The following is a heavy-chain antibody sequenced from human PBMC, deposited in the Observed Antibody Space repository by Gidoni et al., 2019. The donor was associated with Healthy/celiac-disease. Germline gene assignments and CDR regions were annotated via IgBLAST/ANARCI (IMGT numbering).Heavy chain of an antibody. Sequence: EVQLVESGGGLVQPGGSLRLSCAASGFTFSSYEMNWVRQAPGKGLEWVSYISSSGSTIYYADSVKGRFTISRDNAKNSLYLQMNSLRAEDTAVYYCARGPNPYSSGWYGDYFDYWGQGTLVTVSS. CDR3: ARGPNPYSSGWYGDYFDY. V-gene: IGHV3-48*03. D-gene: IGHD6-19*01. CDR1: GFTFSSYE. CDR2: ISSSGSTI. J-gene: IGHJ4*02.